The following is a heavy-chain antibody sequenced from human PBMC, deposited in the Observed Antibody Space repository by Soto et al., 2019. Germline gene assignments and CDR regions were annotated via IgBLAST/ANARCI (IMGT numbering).Heavy chain of an antibody. Sequence: GVSLRLSCAASGFTFSSYWMSWVRQAPGKGLEWVANIKQDGSEKYYVDSVKGRFTISRDNAKNSLYLQMNSLRAEDTAVYYCARALTYYDFWSGLNWFDPWGQGTLVTVSS. CDR3: ARALTYYDFWSGLNWFDP. J-gene: IGHJ5*02. CDR1: GFTFSSYW. CDR2: IKQDGSEK. D-gene: IGHD3-3*01. V-gene: IGHV3-7*04.